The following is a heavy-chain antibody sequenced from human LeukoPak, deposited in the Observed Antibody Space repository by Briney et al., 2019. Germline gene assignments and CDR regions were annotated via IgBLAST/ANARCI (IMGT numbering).Heavy chain of an antibody. J-gene: IGHJ3*02. CDR2: IRYDGSRK. D-gene: IGHD4-23*01. CDR3: ARRGNSGAFDI. V-gene: IGHV3-33*01. Sequence: PGGSLRLSCAASGFTFSTYGIHWVRQAPGKGLEWVTFIRYDGSRKYYAESVKGRFTISRDDSKNTLYLQMNSLRAEDTAVYYCARRGNSGAFDIWGQGTMVTVSS. CDR1: GFTFSTYG.